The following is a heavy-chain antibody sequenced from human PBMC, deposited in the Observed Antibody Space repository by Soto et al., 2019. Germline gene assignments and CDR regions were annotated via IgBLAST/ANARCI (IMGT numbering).Heavy chain of an antibody. CDR1: GASIKSRNYF. Sequence: QLQLQETGPGLVKPSETLSLTCTVSGASIKSRNYFWGWIRQPPGKVLEFVGSIHSSGGTYYNPSRKSRVTVSVDLSNSHFSLSLKSLTATDTAVYYCGRLAEAATGHTDFDFWGQGTLVTVSS. J-gene: IGHJ4*02. V-gene: IGHV4-39*02. D-gene: IGHD2-15*01. CDR2: IHSSGGT. CDR3: GRLAEAATGHTDFDF.